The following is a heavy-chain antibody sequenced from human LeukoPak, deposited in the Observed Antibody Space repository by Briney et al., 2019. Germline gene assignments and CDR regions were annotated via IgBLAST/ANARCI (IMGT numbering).Heavy chain of an antibody. CDR3: AREYYDSSGYYVMDFDY. V-gene: IGHV1-2*02. J-gene: IGHJ4*02. D-gene: IGHD3-22*01. Sequence: ASVKVSCKTSGYTFTGYYTHWVRQAPGQGLEWMGWINPNSGDTNYAQKFQGRVTMTRDTSISTAYMELSSLRSDDTAVYYCAREYYDSSGYYVMDFDYWGQGTLVTVSS. CDR1: GYTFTGYY. CDR2: INPNSGDT.